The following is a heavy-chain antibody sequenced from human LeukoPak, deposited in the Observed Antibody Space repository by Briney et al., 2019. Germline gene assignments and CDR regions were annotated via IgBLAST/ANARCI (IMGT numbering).Heavy chain of an antibody. CDR1: GGTFSSYA. Sequence: SVKVSCKASGGTFSSYAISWVRQTPGQGLEWMGRIIPILGIANYAQKFQGRVTITADKSTSTAYMELSSLRSEDTAVYYCARAVPETKTIRPGYFDYWGQGTLVTVSS. D-gene: IGHD1-14*01. J-gene: IGHJ4*02. CDR2: IIPILGIA. V-gene: IGHV1-69*04. CDR3: ARAVPETKTIRPGYFDY.